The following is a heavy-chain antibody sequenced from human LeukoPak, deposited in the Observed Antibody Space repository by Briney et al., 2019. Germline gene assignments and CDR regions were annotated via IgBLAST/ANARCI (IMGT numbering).Heavy chain of an antibody. J-gene: IGHJ4*02. Sequence: SETLSLTCTVSGVSISSGGYCWGWLREHPGKGLEWIVYIYYSGTTYYNPSLKSRVTISVYTSKNQFSLKLSSVIAADTAVYYCARAVVTTPRYYFDYWGQGTLVTVSS. CDR2: IYYSGTT. CDR3: ARAVVTTPRYYFDY. V-gene: IGHV4-31*03. D-gene: IGHD4-23*01. CDR1: GVSISSGGYC.